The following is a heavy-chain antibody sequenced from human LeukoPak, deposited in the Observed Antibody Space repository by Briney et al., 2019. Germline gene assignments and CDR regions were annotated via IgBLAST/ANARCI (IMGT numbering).Heavy chain of an antibody. J-gene: IGHJ6*03. CDR3: ARGSTGYQLRPTKKYDHYYYIDA. Sequence: PSETLSLTCAVYGGSFSGYYWSWIRQPPGKGLEWIGEINHSGSTNYNPSLKSRVTVSLDTSKYQFSLKLRSVTAADTAMYFCARGSTGYQLRPTKKYDHYYYIDAWGKGTTVTVSS. V-gene: IGHV4-34*01. D-gene: IGHD2-2*01. CDR2: INHSGST. CDR1: GGSFSGYY.